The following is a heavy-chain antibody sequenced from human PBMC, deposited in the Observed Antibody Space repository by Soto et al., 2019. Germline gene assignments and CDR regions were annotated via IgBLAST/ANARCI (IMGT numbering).Heavy chain of an antibody. CDR3: ARASPVVTDV. CDR1: GGSISSGNYY. Sequence: NPSETLSLTCTVSGGSISSGNYYWSWIRQPPGKGLEWIGYIFYSGTTYYNPSLKSRVTISVDTSKNQFSLKLSSVTAADTAVYYCARASPVVTDVWGQGTTVTVSS. CDR2: IFYSGTT. V-gene: IGHV4-30-4*01. J-gene: IGHJ6*02. D-gene: IGHD5-18*01.